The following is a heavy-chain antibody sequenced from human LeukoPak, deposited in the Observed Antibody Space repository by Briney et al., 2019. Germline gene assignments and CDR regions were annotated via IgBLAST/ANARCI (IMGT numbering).Heavy chain of an antibody. CDR3: ARGTYYYYYYMDV. CDR2: INHSGST. Sequence: SETLSLTCAVYGGSFSGYYWSWIRQPPGKGLEWRGEINHSGSTKYNTSLKRRVTISVDTSKNQFSLKLSSVTAADTAVYYCARGTYYYYYYMDVWGKGTTVTVSS. V-gene: IGHV4-34*01. J-gene: IGHJ6*03. CDR1: GGSFSGYY.